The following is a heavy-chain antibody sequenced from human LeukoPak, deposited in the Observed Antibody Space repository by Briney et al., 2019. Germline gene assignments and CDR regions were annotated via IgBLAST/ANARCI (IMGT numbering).Heavy chain of an antibody. Sequence: SQTLSLTCTVSGGSISSGGYYWSWIRQPPGKGLEWIGYIYHSGSTYYNPSLKSRVTISVDRSKNQFSLKLSSVTAADTAVYYCARGTTAYGDLHWFDPWGQGTLVTVSS. V-gene: IGHV4-30-2*01. J-gene: IGHJ5*02. CDR1: GGSISSGGYY. D-gene: IGHD4-17*01. CDR2: IYHSGST. CDR3: ARGTTAYGDLHWFDP.